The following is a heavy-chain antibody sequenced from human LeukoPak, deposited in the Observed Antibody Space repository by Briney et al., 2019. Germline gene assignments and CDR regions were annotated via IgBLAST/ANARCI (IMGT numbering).Heavy chain of an antibody. CDR2: IRESNNII. Sequence: GGSLRLSCAASGFTFSSYTMNWVRQAPGKGLEWVSHIRESNNIISYADSVKGRFTISRDNAKNSLYLQMNSLRAEDTAIYYCVRDKDWAFDYWGQGTLVTVSS. J-gene: IGHJ4*02. CDR3: VRDKDWAFDY. CDR1: GFTFSSYT. D-gene: IGHD3/OR15-3a*01. V-gene: IGHV3-48*01.